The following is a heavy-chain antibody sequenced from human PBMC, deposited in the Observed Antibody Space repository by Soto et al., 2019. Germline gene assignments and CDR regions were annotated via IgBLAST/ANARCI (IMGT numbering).Heavy chain of an antibody. D-gene: IGHD3-10*01. CDR1: GYTFASYG. Sequence: QVQLVQSGAEVKKPGASVKVSCKASGYTFASYGISWVRQAPGQGLEWMGWISAYNGNTNYAQKLQGRVTMTTDTSTSTAYMELRSLRSDDTAVYYCARVRKGPGEGSHTQDYWGQGTLVTVSS. CDR3: ARVRKGPGEGSHTQDY. J-gene: IGHJ4*02. CDR2: ISAYNGNT. V-gene: IGHV1-18*04.